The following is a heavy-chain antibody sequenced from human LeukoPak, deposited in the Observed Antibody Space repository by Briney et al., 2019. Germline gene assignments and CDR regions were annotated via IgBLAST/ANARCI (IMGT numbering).Heavy chain of an antibody. Sequence: SETLSLTCTVSGGSVSSGDYYWSWIRQPPGKGLQWIGFIYYSGSTNYNPSLQSRVTISADTSKNQFSLKLSSVTVADTAIYYCASYPTPPSGDFPDYWGQGTLVTVSS. CDR2: IYYSGST. J-gene: IGHJ4*02. V-gene: IGHV4-61*08. CDR1: GGSVSSGDYY. D-gene: IGHD7-27*01. CDR3: ASYPTPPSGDFPDY.